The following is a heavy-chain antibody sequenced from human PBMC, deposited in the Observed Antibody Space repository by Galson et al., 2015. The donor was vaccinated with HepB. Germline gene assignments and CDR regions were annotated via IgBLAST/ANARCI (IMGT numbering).Heavy chain of an antibody. CDR3: ARNGPRATGRTSWFDP. Sequence: SVKVSCKASGSTFTSYAMNWVRLAPGQGLEWMGWINTNTGNPTYVQGFTGRFVFSLDTSVSTAYLQISSLKAEDTAVYYCARNGPRATGRTSWFDPWGQGTLVTVSS. CDR1: GSTFTSYA. V-gene: IGHV7-4-1*02. J-gene: IGHJ5*02. D-gene: IGHD1-1*01. CDR2: INTNTGNP.